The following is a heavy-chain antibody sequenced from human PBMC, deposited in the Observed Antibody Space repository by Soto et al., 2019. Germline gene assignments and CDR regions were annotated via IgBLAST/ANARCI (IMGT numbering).Heavy chain of an antibody. CDR3: ARDRYCSGGSCTPSYFDY. V-gene: IGHV1-3*01. CDR1: GYTFTSYA. D-gene: IGHD2-15*01. CDR2: INAGNGNT. J-gene: IGHJ4*02. Sequence: ASVKVSCKASGYTFTSYAMHWVRQAPGQGLEWMGWINAGNGNTKYSQKFQGRVTITRDTSASTAYMELSSLRSEDTAVYYCARDRYCSGGSCTPSYFDYWGQGTLVTVSS.